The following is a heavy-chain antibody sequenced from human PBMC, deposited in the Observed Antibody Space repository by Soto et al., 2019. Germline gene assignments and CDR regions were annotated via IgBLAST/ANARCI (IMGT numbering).Heavy chain of an antibody. CDR1: GFTFSSYA. Sequence: EVQLLESGGGLVQPGGSLRLSCAASGFTFSSYAMSWVRQAPGKGLEWVSGITGSGGTTYYADSVKGRFTISRDNSKSTLYLQMNSLRAEDTAIYYCAKALYTNSWLKVFDYWGRGTLVTVSS. J-gene: IGHJ4*02. D-gene: IGHD6-13*01. CDR3: AKALYTNSWLKVFDY. CDR2: ITGSGGTT. V-gene: IGHV3-23*01.